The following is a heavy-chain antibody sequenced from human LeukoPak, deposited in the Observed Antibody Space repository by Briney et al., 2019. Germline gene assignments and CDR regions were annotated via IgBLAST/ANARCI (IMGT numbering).Heavy chain of an antibody. D-gene: IGHD2-15*01. CDR1: GGSISSSSYY. V-gene: IGHV4-39*01. J-gene: IGHJ4*02. Sequence: SETLSLTCTVSGGSISSSSYYWGWIRQPPGKGLEWIGSIYYSGSTYYNPSLKSRVTISVDTSKNQFSLKLSSVTAADTAVYXXXXEXGCSGGSCYHFDYWGQGTLVTVSS. CDR3: XXEXGCSGGSCYHFDY. CDR2: IYYSGST.